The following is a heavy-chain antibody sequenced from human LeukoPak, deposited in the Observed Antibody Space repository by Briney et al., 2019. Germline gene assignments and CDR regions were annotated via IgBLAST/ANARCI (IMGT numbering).Heavy chain of an antibody. CDR3: TRLNTYGLYFDS. CDR1: GGSISSYY. V-gene: IGHV4-59*12. Sequence: PSETLSLTCTVSGGSISSYYWSWIRQPPGKGLEWIGYIYYSGSTNYNPSLKNRVTISADTSRNQFSLRLTSVTAADTAIHFCTRLNTYGLYFDSWGQGSLVIVSS. J-gene: IGHJ4*02. D-gene: IGHD5-18*01. CDR2: IYYSGST.